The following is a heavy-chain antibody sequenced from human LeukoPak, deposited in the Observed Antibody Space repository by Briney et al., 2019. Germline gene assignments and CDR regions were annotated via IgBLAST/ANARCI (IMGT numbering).Heavy chain of an antibody. CDR1: GFTFSTYA. CDR3: ARCSRWLQLGNDY. D-gene: IGHD5-24*01. J-gene: IGHJ4*02. CDR2: ISYDGSNE. Sequence: PGGSLRLSCAASGFTFSTYAMNWVRQAPGKGLEWVAVISYDGSNEYYADSVKGRFTISRDNSKNTLCLQMNSLRAEGTAVYYCARCSRWLQLGNDYWGEGTLVSVSS. V-gene: IGHV3-30*01.